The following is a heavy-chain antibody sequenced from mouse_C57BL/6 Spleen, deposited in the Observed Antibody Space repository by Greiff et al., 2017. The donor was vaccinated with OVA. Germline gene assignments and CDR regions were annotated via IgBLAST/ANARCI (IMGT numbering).Heavy chain of an antibody. CDR3: ARDGGYYGSSYRYFDV. J-gene: IGHJ1*03. Sequence: EVKLVESGGGLVKPGGSLKLSCAASGFTFSSYAMSWVRQTPEKRLEWVATISDGGSYTYYPDNVKGRFTISRDNAKNNLYLQMSHLKSEDTAMYYCARDGGYYGSSYRYFDVWGTGTTVTVSA. CDR1: GFTFSSYA. D-gene: IGHD1-1*01. CDR2: ISDGGSYT. V-gene: IGHV5-4*01.